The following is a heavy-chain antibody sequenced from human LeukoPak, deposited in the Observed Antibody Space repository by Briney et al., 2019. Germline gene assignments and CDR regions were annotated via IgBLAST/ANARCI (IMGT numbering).Heavy chain of an antibody. Sequence: GGSPRLSCAASGFTFSSYGMHWVRQAPGKGLEWVAVIWYDGSNKYYADSVKGRFTISRDNSKNTLYLQMNSLRAEDTAVYYCARDSYSNYVDYWGQGTLVTVSS. V-gene: IGHV3-33*01. CDR1: GFTFSSYG. J-gene: IGHJ4*02. CDR2: IWYDGSNK. CDR3: ARDSYSNYVDY. D-gene: IGHD4-11*01.